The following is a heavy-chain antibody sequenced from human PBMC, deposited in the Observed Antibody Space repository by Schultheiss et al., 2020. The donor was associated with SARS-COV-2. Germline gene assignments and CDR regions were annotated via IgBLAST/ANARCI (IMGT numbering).Heavy chain of an antibody. CDR2: IYHSGST. D-gene: IGHD4-23*01. Sequence: SQTLSLTCAVSGYSISSGYYWGWIRQPPGKGLEWIGSIYHSGSTYYNPSLKSLVTISVDTSKNQFSLKLSSVTAADTAVYYCATVEGTTVVTPGDAFDIWGQGTMVTVAS. CDR3: ATVEGTTVVTPGDAFDI. J-gene: IGHJ3*02. CDR1: GYSISSGYY. V-gene: IGHV4-38-2*01.